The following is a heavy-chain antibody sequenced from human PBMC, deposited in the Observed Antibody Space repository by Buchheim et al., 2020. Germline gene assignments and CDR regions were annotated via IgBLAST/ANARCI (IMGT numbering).Heavy chain of an antibody. CDR1: GFSFSENW. CDR2: IKQDGRER. J-gene: IGHJ4*02. CDR3: VCSGSTDDY. V-gene: IGHV3-7*03. D-gene: IGHD2-15*01. Sequence: DVQLVESGGGLVQPGGPLRLSCATSGFSFSENWMSWVRQAPGKGLEWVAHIKQDGRERYYMESVKGRFTISRDNAKNSLYLQMDSLRAEDTAVYYCVCSGSTDDYWGQGIL.